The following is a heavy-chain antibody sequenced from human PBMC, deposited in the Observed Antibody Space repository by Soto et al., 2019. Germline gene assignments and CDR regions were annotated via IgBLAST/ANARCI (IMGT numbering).Heavy chain of an antibody. CDR3: ARVYCSGGGCYHLEY. D-gene: IGHD2-15*01. CDR1: GFTFSSYW. Sequence: EVQLVESGGGLVQPGGSLRLSCAASGFTFSSYWMHWVRQAPGKGLVWVSRINSDGSSTSYADSVKGRFTISRDNAKNTLYLQMNSLRAEDTAVYYCARVYCSGGGCYHLEYWGQGTLVTVSS. J-gene: IGHJ4*02. V-gene: IGHV3-74*01. CDR2: INSDGSST.